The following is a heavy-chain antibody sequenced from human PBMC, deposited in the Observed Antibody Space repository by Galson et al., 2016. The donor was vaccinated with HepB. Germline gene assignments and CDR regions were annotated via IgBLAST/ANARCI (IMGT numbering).Heavy chain of an antibody. CDR2: ITTDGSGT. CDR3: VSGLMAAPGTDY. J-gene: IGHJ4*02. CDR1: RFTFSNYW. D-gene: IGHD6-13*01. Sequence: SLRLSCAASRFTFSNYWMHWVRQAPGKGLVWVSDITTDGSGTRYADSVRGRFTIFRDNAKNTLYLQMNSRRAEDTAVYYCVSGLMAAPGTDYWGQGTLVTVSS. V-gene: IGHV3-74*01.